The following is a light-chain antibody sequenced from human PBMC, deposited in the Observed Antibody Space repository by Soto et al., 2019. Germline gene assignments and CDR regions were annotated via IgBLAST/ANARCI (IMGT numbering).Light chain of an antibody. J-gene: IGKJ1*01. CDR2: GTS. Sequence: EIVLTQSPRTLSLSPGEGATLSCRASQSVSSKLAWYQQKPGQTPSLLIYGTSTRATGIQARFSGSGSGTDFTLTITRLEPEDFAVYYCNQYASSPQTFGQGTKVDIK. CDR1: QSVSSK. CDR3: NQYASSPQT. V-gene: IGKV3-20*01.